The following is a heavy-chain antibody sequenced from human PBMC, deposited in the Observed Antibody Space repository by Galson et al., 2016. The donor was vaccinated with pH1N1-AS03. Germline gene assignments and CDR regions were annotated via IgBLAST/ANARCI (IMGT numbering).Heavy chain of an antibody. J-gene: IGHJ4*02. Sequence: PALVKPTQTLTLTCTFSGFSLDSTDVNVAWIRQPPGKALEWLALIRWTGDKHYSPSLKNRLTVTKDTSKNQVVLTMTNLDPVDTATYFFARDFNWRIDYWGQGTLVTVSS. D-gene: IGHD1-1*01. V-gene: IGHV2-5*01. CDR1: GFSLDSTDVN. CDR3: ARDFNWRIDY. CDR2: IRWTGDK.